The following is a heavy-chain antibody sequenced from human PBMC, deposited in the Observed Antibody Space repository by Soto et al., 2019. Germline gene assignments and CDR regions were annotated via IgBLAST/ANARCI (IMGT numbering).Heavy chain of an antibody. CDR1: GGTFSSYA. J-gene: IGHJ6*02. D-gene: IGHD1-20*01. CDR3: ARSITGTVSYYYGMDV. Sequence: QVQLVQSGAEVKKPGSSVKVSCKASGGTFSSYAISWVRQAPGQGLEWMGGIIPIFGTANYAQKFQGRVTITADESTSTAYMELRSLGSEDTAVYYCARSITGTVSYYYGMDVWGQGTTVTVSS. V-gene: IGHV1-69*12. CDR2: IIPIFGTA.